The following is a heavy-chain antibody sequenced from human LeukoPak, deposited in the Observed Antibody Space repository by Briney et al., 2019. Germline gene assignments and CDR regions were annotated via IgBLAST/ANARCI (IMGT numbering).Heavy chain of an antibody. CDR1: EFTFSSYS. D-gene: IGHD2-2*01. CDR2: ISSSSSYI. V-gene: IGHV3-21*01. CDR3: ARLYCSSTSCYYFDY. Sequence: GGSLRLSCAASEFTFSSYSMNWVRQAPGKGLEWVSSISSSSSYIYYADSVKGRFTISRDNAKNSLYLQMNSLRAEDTAVYYCARLYCSSTSCYYFDYWGQGTLVTVSS. J-gene: IGHJ4*02.